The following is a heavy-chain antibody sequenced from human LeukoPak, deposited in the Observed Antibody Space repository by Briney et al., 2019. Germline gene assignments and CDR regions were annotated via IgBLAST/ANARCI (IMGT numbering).Heavy chain of an antibody. CDR2: IYYSGST. CDR1: GSSISSGDYY. Sequence: PSETLSLTCTVSGSSISSGDYYWSWIRQPPGKGLEWIGYIYYSGSTYYNPSLKSRVTISVDTSKNQFSLKLSSVTAADTAVYYCARDYGDYYYYYGMDVWGQGTTVTVSS. D-gene: IGHD4-17*01. J-gene: IGHJ6*02. V-gene: IGHV4-30-4*01. CDR3: ARDYGDYYYYYGMDV.